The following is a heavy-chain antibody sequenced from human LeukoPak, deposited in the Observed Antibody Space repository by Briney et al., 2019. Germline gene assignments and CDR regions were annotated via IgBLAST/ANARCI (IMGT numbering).Heavy chain of an antibody. Sequence: SVKVSCKASGGTFSSYAISWVRQAPGQGLEWMGGIIPIFGTANYAQKFQGRVTIAADESTSTAYMELSSLRSEDTAVYYCARGPTRITMVRGAPDYYFDYWGQGTLVTVSS. CDR2: IIPIFGTA. J-gene: IGHJ4*02. CDR3: ARGPTRITMVRGAPDYYFDY. D-gene: IGHD3-10*01. V-gene: IGHV1-69*13. CDR1: GGTFSSYA.